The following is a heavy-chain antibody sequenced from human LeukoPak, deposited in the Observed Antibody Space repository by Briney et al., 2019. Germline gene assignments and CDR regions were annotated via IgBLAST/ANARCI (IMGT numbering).Heavy chain of an antibody. D-gene: IGHD4-23*01. J-gene: IGHJ4*02. V-gene: IGHV4-31*03. Sequence: SETLSLTCTVSGGSISSGGYYWSWIRQHPGKGLEWIGYIYYSGSTYYNPSLKSRVTISVDTSKNQFSLKLSSVTAADTAVYYCARGLDYGGNSGACDYWGQGTQVTVSS. CDR1: GGSISSGGYY. CDR3: ARGLDYGGNSGACDY. CDR2: IYYSGST.